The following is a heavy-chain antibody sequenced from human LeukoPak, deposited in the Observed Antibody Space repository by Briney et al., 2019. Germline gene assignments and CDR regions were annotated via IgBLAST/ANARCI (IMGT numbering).Heavy chain of an antibody. CDR2: INHSGST. CDR3: ARVDY. J-gene: IGHJ4*02. Sequence: SSETLSLTCTVSGGSISSYYWSWIRQPPGKGLEWIGEINHSGSTNYNPSLKSRVTISVDTSKNQFSLKLTSVTAADTAVYYCARVDYWGQGTLVTVSS. CDR1: GGSISSYY. V-gene: IGHV4-34*01.